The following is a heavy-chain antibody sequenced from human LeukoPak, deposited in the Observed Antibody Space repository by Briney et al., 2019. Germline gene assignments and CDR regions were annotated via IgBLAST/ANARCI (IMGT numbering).Heavy chain of an antibody. CDR1: RFTVSSNY. CDR3: ARGTYYYYYGMDV. V-gene: IGHV3-53*01. Sequence: PGGSLKLSCAASRFTVSSNYLSWVRQAPGKGLEWVSVIYSGGSTYYADSVKGRFTISRDNSKNTLYLQMNSLRAEDTAVYYCARGTYYYYYGMDVWGQGTTVTVSS. CDR2: IYSGGST. J-gene: IGHJ6*02.